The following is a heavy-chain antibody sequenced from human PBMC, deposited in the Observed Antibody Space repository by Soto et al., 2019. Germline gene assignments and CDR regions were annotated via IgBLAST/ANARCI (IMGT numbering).Heavy chain of an antibody. CDR3: ASRGSGSYFPP. CDR2: IYYSGST. Sequence: SETLSLTCTVSGGSISSSSYYWGWIRQPPGKGLEWIGSIYYSGSTYYNPSLKSRVTISVDTSKNQFSLKLSSVTAADTAVYYCASRGSGSYFPPWGQGPMVTVPS. CDR1: GGSISSSSYY. J-gene: IGHJ5*02. V-gene: IGHV4-39*01. D-gene: IGHD3-10*01.